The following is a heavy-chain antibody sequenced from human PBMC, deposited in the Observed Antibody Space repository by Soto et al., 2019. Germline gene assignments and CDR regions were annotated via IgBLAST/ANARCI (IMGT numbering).Heavy chain of an antibody. V-gene: IGHV1-69*01. J-gene: IGHJ4*02. CDR1: GGTFSSYS. Sequence: QVQLVQSGAEVKKPGSSVKVCCKASGGTFSSYSISWVRQAPGQGLEWMGGIIPIFGTANYAQKFQGRVTITADESTSTAYMELSSLRSEDTAVYYCAIEYSSSPPYYPIGYWGQGTLVTVSS. CDR2: IIPIFGTA. CDR3: AIEYSSSPPYYPIGY. D-gene: IGHD6-6*01.